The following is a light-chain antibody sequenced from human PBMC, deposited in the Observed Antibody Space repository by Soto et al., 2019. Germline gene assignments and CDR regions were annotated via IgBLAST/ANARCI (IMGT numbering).Light chain of an antibody. CDR2: VNT. CDR1: NSIIGAGYD. CDR3: PSYDSSLIGLI. J-gene: IGLJ2*01. V-gene: IGLV1-40*01. Sequence: QLVLTQPPSVSGAPGQRVTISCTGSNSIIGAGYDVNWYQHFPGTAPKLLIYVNTNRPSGVPDRFSGSKSGSSTSLAITGLQSEDEADYYCPSYDSSLIGLIFGLGTKLTVL.